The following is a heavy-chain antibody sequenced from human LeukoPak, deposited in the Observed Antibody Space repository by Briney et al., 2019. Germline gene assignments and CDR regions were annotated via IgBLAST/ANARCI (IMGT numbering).Heavy chain of an antibody. Sequence: PGGSLRLSCVASGFSFSIAWMGWVRQAPGKGLEWVGRFKSKSDGGTMDYAAPVKGRFTMSRDDSKNMLFLQMNSLKTEDTAVYYCTTDQAIAAVPLFRYWGQGTLVAVSP. CDR3: TTDQAIAAVPLFRY. CDR2: FKSKSDGGTM. CDR1: GFSFSIAW. J-gene: IGHJ4*02. D-gene: IGHD6-13*01. V-gene: IGHV3-15*01.